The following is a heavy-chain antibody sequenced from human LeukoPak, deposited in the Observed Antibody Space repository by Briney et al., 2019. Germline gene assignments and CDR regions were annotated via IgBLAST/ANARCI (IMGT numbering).Heavy chain of an antibody. CDR2: IKQDGSEE. V-gene: IGHV3-7*03. CDR1: GFIFTTYW. J-gene: IGHJ4*02. Sequence: GGSLRLSCAASGFIFTTYWMTWVRQAPGQGLEWVANIKQDGSEENCVDSVKGRFTISRDNSKNTLYLQMNSLGAEDTAVYYCARDRSVRDYDSSGYYSSPLFDYWGQGTLVTVSS. CDR3: ARDRSVRDYDSSGYYSSPLFDY. D-gene: IGHD3-22*01.